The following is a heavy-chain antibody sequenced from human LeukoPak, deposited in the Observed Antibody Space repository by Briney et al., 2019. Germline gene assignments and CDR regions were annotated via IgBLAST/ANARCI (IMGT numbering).Heavy chain of an antibody. V-gene: IGHV4-59*02. CDR2: IYYSGST. D-gene: IGHD3-16*01. CDR3: ARGGWSLDL. Sequence: SETLSLTCTVSGGSVSNYYWSWFRQPPGKGLEWIGYIYYSGSTNYNPSLGSRVTISVDTSNVHFSLKLSSVTAADTAVYYCARGGWSLDLWGRGTLVTVSS. CDR1: GGSVSNYY. J-gene: IGHJ2*01.